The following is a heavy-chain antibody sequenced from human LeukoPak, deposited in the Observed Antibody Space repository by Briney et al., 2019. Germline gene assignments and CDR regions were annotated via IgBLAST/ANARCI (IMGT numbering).Heavy chain of an antibody. V-gene: IGHV1-24*01. Sequence: ASVKVSCKVSGYTLAELSMHWMRQAPGKGLEWMGGFDPEDGETIYAQRFQGRVTMTEDTSTDTAYMELSSLRSEDTAVYYCATGVVVVPAAIAVLFDYWGQGTLVTVSS. J-gene: IGHJ4*02. CDR2: FDPEDGET. CDR3: ATGVVVVPAAIAVLFDY. D-gene: IGHD2-2*01. CDR1: GYTLAELS.